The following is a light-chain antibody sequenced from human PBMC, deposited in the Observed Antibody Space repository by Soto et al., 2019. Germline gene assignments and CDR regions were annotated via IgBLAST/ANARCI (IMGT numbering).Light chain of an antibody. V-gene: IGLV2-23*02. CDR3: CSYAGSSTFGPYV. Sequence: QSVLTQPASASGSPGQSIAISCTGTSSDVGSYNLVSWYQQHPGKAPKLMIYEVSKRPSGVSNRFSGSKSGNTASLTISGLQAEDEADYYCCSYAGSSTFGPYVFGTGTKVTVL. CDR1: SSDVGSYNL. CDR2: EVS. J-gene: IGLJ1*01.